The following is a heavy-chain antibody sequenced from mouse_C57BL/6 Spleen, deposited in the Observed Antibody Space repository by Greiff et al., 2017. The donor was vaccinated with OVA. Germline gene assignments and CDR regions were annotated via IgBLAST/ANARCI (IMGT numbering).Heavy chain of an antibody. CDR2: INPSNGGT. V-gene: IGHV1-53*01. CDR3: AKESFPRIWYFEV. J-gene: IGHJ1*03. D-gene: IGHD1-3*01. Sequence: VQLQQPGTELVKPGASVKLSCKASGYTFTSYWMHWVKQRPGQGLEWIGNINPSNGGTNYNEKFKSKATLTVDKSSSTAYMQRSSLTSEDSAVYYCAKESFPRIWYFEVWGTGTTVTVSS. CDR1: GYTFTSYW.